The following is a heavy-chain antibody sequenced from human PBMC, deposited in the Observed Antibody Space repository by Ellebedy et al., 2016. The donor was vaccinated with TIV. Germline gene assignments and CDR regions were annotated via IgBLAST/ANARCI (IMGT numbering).Heavy chain of an antibody. J-gene: IGHJ4*02. CDR2: ISFDGSNK. Sequence: GESLKISCAVSGFTFSTYVIHWVRQAPGKGLEWVALISFDGSNKYSADSVKGRCTISRDNSKSTLYLQMNSLRTEDTAVYYCARVGVRNSYAAADYWGQGTLVTVSS. D-gene: IGHD2-2*01. V-gene: IGHV3-30-3*01. CDR3: ARVGVRNSYAAADY. CDR1: GFTFSTYV.